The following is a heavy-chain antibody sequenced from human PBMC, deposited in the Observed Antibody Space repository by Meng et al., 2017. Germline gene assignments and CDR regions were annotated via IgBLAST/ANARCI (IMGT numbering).Heavy chain of an antibody. Sequence: SEILSLTPTVPGGSTSSYYWSWTRQPPGKGLEWIGYNYYSGSTNYNLSLKSQVTISVDTSKNQFSLKLSSVTAADTAVYYCARAVVRDYYDSGSYYPDAFDIWGQGTMVTVSS. CDR3: ARAVVRDYYDSGSYYPDAFDI. D-gene: IGHD3-10*01. CDR1: GGSTSSYY. CDR2: NYYSGST. J-gene: IGHJ3*02. V-gene: IGHV4-59*01.